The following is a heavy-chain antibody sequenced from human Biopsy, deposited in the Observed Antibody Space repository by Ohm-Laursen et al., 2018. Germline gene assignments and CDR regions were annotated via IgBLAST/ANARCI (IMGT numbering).Heavy chain of an antibody. V-gene: IGHV1-8*01. CDR1: GYTFTSYD. D-gene: IGHD1-7*01. CDR2: LNPVSGNS. Sequence: ASVKVSCKASGYTFTSYDITWVRQASGQGPEWIGWLNPVSGNSNFGQKFRGRVTVTSDTSISTAYMELSGLTSDDAATYYCGRAVRNQLLTDPWGQGTLVTVSS. J-gene: IGHJ5*02. CDR3: GRAVRNQLLTDP.